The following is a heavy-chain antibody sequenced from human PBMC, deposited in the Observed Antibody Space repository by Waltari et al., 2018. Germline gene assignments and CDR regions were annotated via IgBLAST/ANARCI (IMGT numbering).Heavy chain of an antibody. CDR1: GFSFSAYS. Sequence: EVELVESGGGLVQPGGSLRLSCSASGFSFSAYSMNWVRQAPGKGLEWVAYVCRSSSATYYADSVNGRCTISRDNANNSLFLQMDSLRGEDTAVYYCARSEDHRGWGFYGGFGYFDSWGQGTLVTVSS. CDR2: VCRSSSAT. D-gene: IGHD2-21*01. J-gene: IGHJ4*02. CDR3: ARSEDHRGWGFYGGFGYFDS. V-gene: IGHV3-48*01.